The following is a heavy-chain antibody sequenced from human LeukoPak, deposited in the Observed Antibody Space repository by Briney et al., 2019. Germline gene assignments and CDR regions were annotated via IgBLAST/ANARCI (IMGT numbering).Heavy chain of an antibody. J-gene: IGHJ3*02. CDR2: IYYSGST. CDR1: GGSISSSSYY. Sequence: SETLSLTCTVSGGSISSSSYYWGWIRQPPGKGLEWIGSIYYSGSTYYNPSLKSRVTISVDTSKNQFSLNLSSVTAADTAVYYCAKVGVVIAATHAFDIWGQGTMVTVSS. V-gene: IGHV4-39*07. CDR3: AKVGVVIAATHAFDI. D-gene: IGHD2-15*01.